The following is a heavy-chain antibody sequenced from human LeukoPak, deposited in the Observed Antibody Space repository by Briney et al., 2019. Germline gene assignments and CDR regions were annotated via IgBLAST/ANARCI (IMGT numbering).Heavy chain of an antibody. CDR1: GFTLSSYG. V-gene: IGHV3-30*18. Sequence: PGRSLRLSCAASGFTLSSYGMHWVRQAPGKGLEWVAVISYDGSNKYYADSVKGRFTISRDNSKNTLYLQMNFLRAEETAVYYCAKDASFSYYFDYWGQGTLVTVSS. J-gene: IGHJ4*02. D-gene: IGHD2/OR15-2a*01. CDR3: AKDASFSYYFDY. CDR2: ISYDGSNK.